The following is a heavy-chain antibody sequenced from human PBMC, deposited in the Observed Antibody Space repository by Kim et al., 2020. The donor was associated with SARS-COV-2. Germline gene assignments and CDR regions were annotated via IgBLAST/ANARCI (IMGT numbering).Heavy chain of an antibody. CDR2: IDHRGST. D-gene: IGHD3-22*01. V-gene: IGHV4-34*01. Sequence: SQTLSLTCAVHGESFSDFSWSWIRQSPGKGLEWIGDIDHRGSTNYNPSLKSRLSISVDTSKNQFSLRLASVTAADTAVYYCARGRGGISMVVVVITAAEYYFDFWGRGSRVTVSA. CDR3: ARGRGGISMVVVVITAAEYYFDF. J-gene: IGHJ4*02. CDR1: GESFSDFS.